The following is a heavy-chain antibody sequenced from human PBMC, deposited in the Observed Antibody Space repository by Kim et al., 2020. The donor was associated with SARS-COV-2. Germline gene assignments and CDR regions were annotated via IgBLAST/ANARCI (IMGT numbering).Heavy chain of an antibody. Sequence: ASVKVSCKAKASDYTFTNFGFAWVRQAPGQGLQWMGWVNIFNGKINYAESFQGRITVTRDTSTTTVYMELRNLRSDDTAVYYCARAGDSRPSNPLDYWCQ. CDR1: DYTFTNFG. J-gene: IGHJ4*02. CDR3: ARAGDSRPSNPLDY. CDR2: VNIFNGKI. V-gene: IGHV1-18*01. D-gene: IGHD6-6*01.